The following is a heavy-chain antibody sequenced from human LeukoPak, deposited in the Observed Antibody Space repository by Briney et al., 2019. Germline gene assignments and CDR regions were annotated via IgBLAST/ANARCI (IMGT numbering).Heavy chain of an antibody. CDR1: GFTFSSYG. J-gene: IGHJ4*02. V-gene: IGHV3-15*01. CDR3: TTVAVAGTVDY. CDR2: IKSKTDGGTT. Sequence: PGGSLRLSCAASGFTFSSYGMSWVRQAPGKGLEWVGRIKSKTDGGTTDYAAPVKGRFTISRDDSKNTLYLQMNSLKTEDTAVYYCTTVAVAGTVDYWGQGTLVTVSS. D-gene: IGHD6-19*01.